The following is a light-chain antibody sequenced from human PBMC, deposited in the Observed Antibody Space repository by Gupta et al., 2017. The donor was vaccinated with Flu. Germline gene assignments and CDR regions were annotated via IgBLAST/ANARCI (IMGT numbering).Light chain of an antibody. CDR1: SSDVGAYTY. V-gene: IGLV2-14*01. J-gene: IGLJ3*02. Sequence: SALTQPASVSGAPGRPITISCTGTSSDVGAYTYVYWFRPDPGKAHKLMIYEVSNRTAGVANRFSGSQSGNTASLTISGLQAEDEADYYCRSFTTIKTWVFGGGTKVTVL. CDR3: RSFTTIKTWV. CDR2: EVS.